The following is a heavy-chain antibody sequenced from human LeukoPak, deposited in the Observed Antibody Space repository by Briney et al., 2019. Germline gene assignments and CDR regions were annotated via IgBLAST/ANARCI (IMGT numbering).Heavy chain of an antibody. CDR1: VRPMSSRSDY. CDR2: SYYCESI. J-gene: IGHJ5*02. Sequence: SDTQSLICTVSVRPMSSRSDYWRWIRKPPGRGLDCIVSSYYCESIYYNPALKSRLTISLYTAKNQFSLKLTSVTAADTAVYYCASHPRGCSSSSCSDVRFDHWGQGTLVTVSS. D-gene: IGHD2-2*01. V-gene: IGHV4-39*01. CDR3: ASHPRGCSSSSCSDVRFDH.